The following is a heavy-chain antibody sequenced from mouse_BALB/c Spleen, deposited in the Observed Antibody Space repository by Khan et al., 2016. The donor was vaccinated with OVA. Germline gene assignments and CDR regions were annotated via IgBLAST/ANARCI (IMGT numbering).Heavy chain of an antibody. D-gene: IGHD2-4*01. J-gene: IGHJ3*01. V-gene: IGHV8-12*01. CDR3: ARSARGVFSDYMFAY. Sequence: QVQLKESGPGILQPSQTLSLTCSFSGFSLSASGVGVSWIRQPSGKGLEWLAHIYWDDDKRYNPSLKSRLTISKDASRSQVFLKITSVDTDDTATYYSARSARGVFSDYMFAYWGQGTLVTVSA. CDR1: GFSLSASGVG. CDR2: IYWDDDK.